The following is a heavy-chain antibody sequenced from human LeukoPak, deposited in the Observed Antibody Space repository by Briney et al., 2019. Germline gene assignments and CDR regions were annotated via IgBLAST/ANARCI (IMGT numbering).Heavy chain of an antibody. D-gene: IGHD3-16*01. CDR3: AREGSLHVDYYYGMDV. CDR2: ISYDGSNK. Sequence: GRSLRLSCAASGFTFSSYAMHWVRQAPGKGLEWVAVISYDGSNKYYADSVKGRFTISRDNSNNTLYLQMNSLRAEDTAVYYCAREGSLHVDYYYGMDVWGQGTTVTVSS. CDR1: GFTFSSYA. V-gene: IGHV3-30-3*01. J-gene: IGHJ6*02.